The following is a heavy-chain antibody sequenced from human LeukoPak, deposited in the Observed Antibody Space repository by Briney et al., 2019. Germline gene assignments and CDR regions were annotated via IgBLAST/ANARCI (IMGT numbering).Heavy chain of an antibody. CDR3: AKQFLWFGELSHFDY. CDR1: GFTFSNYW. Sequence: SGGSLRLSCAASGFTFSNYWMSWVRQAPGKGLEWVANIKHDGTDKYYADSVKGRFTISRDNSKNTLYVQMNSLRAEDTAVYYCAKQFLWFGELSHFDYWGQGTLVTVSS. V-gene: IGHV3-7*01. D-gene: IGHD3-10*01. CDR2: IKHDGTDK. J-gene: IGHJ4*02.